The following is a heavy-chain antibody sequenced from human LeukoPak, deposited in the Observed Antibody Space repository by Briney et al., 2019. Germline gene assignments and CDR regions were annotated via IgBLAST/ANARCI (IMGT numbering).Heavy chain of an antibody. V-gene: IGHV1-2*02. CDR2: INPNSGGT. CDR1: GYTFTSYG. CDR3: ARDKSSTALDY. J-gene: IGHJ4*02. Sequence: ASVKVSCKASGYTFTSYGISWVRQAPGQGLEWMGWINPNSGGTNYAQKFQGRVTMTRDTSISTAYMELSRLRSDDTAVYYCARDKSSTALDYWGQGTLVTVSS. D-gene: IGHD5-18*01.